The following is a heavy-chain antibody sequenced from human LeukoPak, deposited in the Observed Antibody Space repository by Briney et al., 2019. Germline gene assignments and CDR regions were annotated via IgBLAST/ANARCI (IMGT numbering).Heavy chain of an antibody. Sequence: GGSLRLSCAASGFTFSNYWIHWVRQPPGKGLVWVSRITSDGSSTRSADSVKGRFTTSRDNAKNTLYLQLNSLRVEDTATYFCARDLGDGTPFDYWGQGTLVTVSS. V-gene: IGHV3-74*01. CDR3: ARDLGDGTPFDY. CDR2: ITSDGSST. J-gene: IGHJ4*02. D-gene: IGHD1-7*01. CDR1: GFTFSNYW.